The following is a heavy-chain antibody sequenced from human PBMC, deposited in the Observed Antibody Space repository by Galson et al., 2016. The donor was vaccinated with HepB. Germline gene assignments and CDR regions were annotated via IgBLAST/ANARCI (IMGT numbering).Heavy chain of an antibody. CDR1: GYTFSNYF. CDR3: ARDRIYGPIMKDAPDL. J-gene: IGHJ3*01. Sequence: SVKVSCKAFGYTFSNYFIFWVRQAPGQGPEWMGVINPRGGKTEYAQKFQGRITMTRDTSTSTVYMELSSLRSDDTAVYYCARDRIYGPIMKDAPDLWGQGTLVTVSS. D-gene: IGHD3-16*01. CDR2: INPRGGKT. V-gene: IGHV1-46*01.